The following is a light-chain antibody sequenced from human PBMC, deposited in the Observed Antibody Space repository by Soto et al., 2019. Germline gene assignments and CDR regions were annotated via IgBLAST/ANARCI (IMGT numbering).Light chain of an antibody. V-gene: IGLV1-44*01. CDR1: SSNIGTNT. CDR3: EAWDGSLNVVL. CDR2: SSN. J-gene: IGLJ2*01. Sequence: QSVLTQPPSASGTPGQRVTISCSGSSSNIGTNTVNWYQHLPGSAPKLLIYSSNQRPSGVPDRFSGSKSGTSASLAISGLQPDDEADYYCEAWDGSLNVVLFGGGTKITGL.